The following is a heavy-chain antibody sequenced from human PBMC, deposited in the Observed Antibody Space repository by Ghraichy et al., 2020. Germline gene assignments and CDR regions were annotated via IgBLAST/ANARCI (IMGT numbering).Heavy chain of an antibody. J-gene: IGHJ6*02. V-gene: IGHV1-2*04. CDR2: INPNSGGT. Sequence: ASVKVSCKASGYTFTGYYMHWVRQAPGQGLEWMGWINPNSGGTNYAQKFQGWVTMTRDTSISTAYMELSRLRSDDTAVYYCAREGRHYYESSGYYYGMDVWGQGTTVTVSS. CDR1: GYTFTGYY. D-gene: IGHD3-22*01. CDR3: AREGRHYYESSGYYYGMDV.